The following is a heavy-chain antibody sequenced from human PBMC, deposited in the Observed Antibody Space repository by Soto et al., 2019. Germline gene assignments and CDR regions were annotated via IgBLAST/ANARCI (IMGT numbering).Heavy chain of an antibody. V-gene: IGHV3-23*01. CDR3: AKDTFDTSMAKTDY. Sequence: EAQLLESGGPLVQPGGSLRLSCAASGFTFSSYAMTWVRQAPGKGLEWVSTIDNSGGITYYADSVKGRFTISRDNSKNTLYLQMNSLRDEDTAVYYCAKDTFDTSMAKTDYWGQGTLVTVSS. D-gene: IGHD5-18*01. CDR2: IDNSGGIT. J-gene: IGHJ4*02. CDR1: GFTFSSYA.